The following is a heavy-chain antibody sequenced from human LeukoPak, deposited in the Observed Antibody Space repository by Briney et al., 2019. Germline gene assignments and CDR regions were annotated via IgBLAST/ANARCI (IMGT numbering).Heavy chain of an antibody. CDR3: ARVLTAAGHDY. V-gene: IGHV4-59*11. CDR2: IYYSGST. CDR1: GGSINSHY. J-gene: IGHJ4*02. Sequence: SETLSLTCTVSGGSINSHYWSWIRQPPGKGLECIGYIYYSGSTKYNPSLNSRATISLDTSKNQFFLKLTSVTAADTAVYYCARVLTAAGHDYWGQGTLVTVSS. D-gene: IGHD6-13*01.